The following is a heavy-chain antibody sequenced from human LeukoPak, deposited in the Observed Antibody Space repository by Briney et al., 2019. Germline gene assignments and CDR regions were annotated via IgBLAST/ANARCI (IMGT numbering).Heavy chain of an antibody. Sequence: GGSLRLSCAASGFTFSSYAMSWVRQAPGKGLEWVSAISGSGGSTYYADSVKGRFTISRDNSKSTLYLQMNSLRAEDTAVYYCAKGPYYYGSGGDVDAFDIWGQGTMVTVSS. V-gene: IGHV3-23*01. CDR1: GFTFSSYA. D-gene: IGHD3-10*01. J-gene: IGHJ3*02. CDR3: AKGPYYYGSGGDVDAFDI. CDR2: ISGSGGST.